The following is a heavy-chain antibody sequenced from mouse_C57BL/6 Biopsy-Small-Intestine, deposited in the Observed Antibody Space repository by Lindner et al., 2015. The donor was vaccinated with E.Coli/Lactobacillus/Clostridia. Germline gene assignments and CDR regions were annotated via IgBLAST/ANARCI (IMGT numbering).Heavy chain of an antibody. CDR2: TNPNYGTT. D-gene: IGHD6-1*02. CDR1: GYSFTDYN. J-gene: IGHJ2*01. Sequence: VQLQESGPELVKPGASVKISCKASGYSFTDYNLNWVRLSNGKSLEWIGVTNPNYGTTTYNQKFKGKATFTVDQASSTAYMQLNSLTSEDSAVYFCARCREESYGYFDYWGQGTTLTVSS. V-gene: IGHV1-39*01. CDR3: ARCREESYGYFDY.